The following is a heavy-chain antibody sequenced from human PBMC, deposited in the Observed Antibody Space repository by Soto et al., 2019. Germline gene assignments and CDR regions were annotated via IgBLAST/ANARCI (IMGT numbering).Heavy chain of an antibody. J-gene: IGHJ5*02. D-gene: IGHD4-17*01. Sequence: ASVKVSCKASGYTFTSYGISWVRQAPGQGLEWMGWISAYNGNTNYAQKLQGRVTMTTDTSTSTAYMELRSLRSDDTAVYYCARDPEIPEDYGDYVATNWFDPWGQGTLVTVSS. CDR1: GYTFTSYG. CDR3: ARDPEIPEDYGDYVATNWFDP. V-gene: IGHV1-18*01. CDR2: ISAYNGNT.